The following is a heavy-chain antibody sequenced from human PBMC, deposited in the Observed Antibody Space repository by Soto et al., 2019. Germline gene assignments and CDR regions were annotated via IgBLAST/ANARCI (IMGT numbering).Heavy chain of an antibody. J-gene: IGHJ4*02. CDR1: GDTFSFYT. CDR3: ATSYGSGSSPFDY. V-gene: IGHV1-69*02. D-gene: IGHD3-10*01. CDR2: VNPILAMS. Sequence: QVQLVQSGAEVKKPGSSVKVSCKASGDTFSFYTLNWIRQAPGQGFEWVGRVNPILAMSSSAHKFQGRVSILAEKSTGTAYVELRRMRSDDTAVYYCATSYGSGSSPFDYWGQGTLVTVSS.